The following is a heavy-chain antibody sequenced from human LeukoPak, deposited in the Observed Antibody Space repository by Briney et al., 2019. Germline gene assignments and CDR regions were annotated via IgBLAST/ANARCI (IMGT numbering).Heavy chain of an antibody. CDR3: ANFQTVGVKPFEH. D-gene: IGHD1-26*01. V-gene: IGHV3-21*01. J-gene: IGHJ5*02. CDR2: ISPDSTFI. CDR1: GFTFNVDG. Sequence: GGSLRLSCSGSGFTFNVDGMNWVRQAPGKGLEWVSSISPDSTFITQADSVKGRFTISRDNSKNSLYLQMESLRVEDTAVYYCANFQTVGVKPFEHWGQGTLVTVSS.